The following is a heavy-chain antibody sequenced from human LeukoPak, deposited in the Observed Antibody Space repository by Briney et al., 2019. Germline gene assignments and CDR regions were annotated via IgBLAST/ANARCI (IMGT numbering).Heavy chain of an antibody. Sequence: SETLSLTCTVSGGSISSGGYYWSWIRQHPGKGLEWIGYIYYSGSTYYNPSLKSRVTISVDTSKNQFSLKLSSVTAADTDVYYCARTSNYGDYLLYYFDFWGQGTLVTVSS. J-gene: IGHJ4*02. CDR3: ARTSNYGDYLLYYFDF. CDR2: IYYSGST. D-gene: IGHD4-17*01. CDR1: GGSISSGGYY. V-gene: IGHV4-31*03.